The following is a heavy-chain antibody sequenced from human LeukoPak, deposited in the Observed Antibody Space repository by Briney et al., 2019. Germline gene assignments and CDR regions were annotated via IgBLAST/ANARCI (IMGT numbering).Heavy chain of an antibody. CDR1: GYSFSTYW. Sequence: GESLKISCKGSGYSFSTYWVGWVRQMPGNGLEWMGTIYPGDSETRYSPSFQGQVTISADKSISTAYLQWSSLKASDTAMYYCARLGSNSIENWFDTWGQGTLVTVSS. J-gene: IGHJ5*02. D-gene: IGHD4-11*01. CDR3: ARLGSNSIENWFDT. CDR2: IYPGDSET. V-gene: IGHV5-51*01.